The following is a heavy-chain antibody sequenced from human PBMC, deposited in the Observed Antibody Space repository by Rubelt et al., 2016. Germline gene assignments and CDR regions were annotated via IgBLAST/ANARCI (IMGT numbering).Heavy chain of an antibody. V-gene: IGHV4-61*05. Sequence: QLQLQESGPGLVKPSETLSLTCTVSGGSISSSSYYWGWIRQPPGKGLEWIGYIYYSGSTNYNPSLKGRVTISVDTSKNQFSLKLSSVTAADTAVYYCARGGASREEFDYWGQGTLVTVSS. CDR3: ARGGASREEFDY. D-gene: IGHD1-26*01. CDR2: IYYSGST. J-gene: IGHJ4*02. CDR1: GGSISSSSYY.